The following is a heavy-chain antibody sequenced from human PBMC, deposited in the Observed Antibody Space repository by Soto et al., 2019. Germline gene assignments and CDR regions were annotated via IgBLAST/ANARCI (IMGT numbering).Heavy chain of an antibody. V-gene: IGHV1-18*04. CDR3: ARALYSNYGDY. D-gene: IGHD4-4*01. Sequence: GASGKVCCKASGYTFTSYGVSWVRQAPGQGLEWMGWVSGYNGNTNYAQKVQDRVTMTTGTSTSTAYMELRSLRSDDTAVYYCARALYSNYGDYWGQGTLVTVSS. CDR2: VSGYNGNT. J-gene: IGHJ4*02. CDR1: GYTFTSYG.